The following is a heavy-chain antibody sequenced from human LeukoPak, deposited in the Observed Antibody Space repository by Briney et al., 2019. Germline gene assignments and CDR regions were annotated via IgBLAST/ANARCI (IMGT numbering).Heavy chain of an antibody. J-gene: IGHJ5*02. CDR3: AREWGVRYCSGGSCYSSDLRLDP. CDR2: INPNSGGT. D-gene: IGHD2-15*01. CDR1: GYTFTGYY. Sequence: RGASVKVSCKASGYTFTGYYMHWVRQAPGQGLEWMGWINPNSGGTNYAQKFQGRVTMTRDTSISTAYMELSRLRSDDTAVYYCAREWGVRYCSGGSCYSSDLRLDPWGQGTLVTVSS. V-gene: IGHV1-2*02.